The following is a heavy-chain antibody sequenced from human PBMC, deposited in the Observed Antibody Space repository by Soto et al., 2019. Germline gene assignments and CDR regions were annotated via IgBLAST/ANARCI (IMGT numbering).Heavy chain of an antibody. D-gene: IGHD3-3*01. V-gene: IGHV3-23*01. Sequence: PVGSLRLSCAASGFTFSSYAMSWVRQAPGKGLEWVSAISGSGGSTYYADSVKGRFTISRDNSKNTLYLQMNSLRAEDTAVYYCAKVGLHDFWSGYYRDYWGQGTLVTVSS. CDR1: GFTFSSYA. CDR3: AKVGLHDFWSGYYRDY. J-gene: IGHJ4*02. CDR2: ISGSGGST.